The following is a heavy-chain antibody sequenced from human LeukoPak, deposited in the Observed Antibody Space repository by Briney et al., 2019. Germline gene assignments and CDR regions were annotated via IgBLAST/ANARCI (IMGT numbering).Heavy chain of an antibody. V-gene: IGHV3-7*01. D-gene: IGHD1-26*01. CDR3: ARELRATYFDF. J-gene: IGHJ4*02. CDR2: KKQDGSEK. Sequence: PGGSLRLSCAASGFTFSSHWMSWVRQAPGKGLEWVANKKQDGSEKYYVDSVKGRFTISRDNAKNSLYLQMNSLRAEDTAVYYCARELRATYFDFWGQGTLVTVSS. CDR1: GFTFSSHW.